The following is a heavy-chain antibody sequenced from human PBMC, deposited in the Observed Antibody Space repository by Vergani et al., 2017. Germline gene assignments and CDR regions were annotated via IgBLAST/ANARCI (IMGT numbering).Heavy chain of an antibody. D-gene: IGHD5-12*01. V-gene: IGHV3-9*01. Sequence: EVDLVESGGGLAQPGGSLRLSCEASGITFWKFGMHWVRQGPGKGLEGVAGLSWNSGAVEYADSVRGRFTISRDNAKNSLFLEMNSLRFEDTAVYFCTKGSVYYHDSAGHGYDPYTGFDLWGQGTLVTVSS. CDR2: LSWNSGAV. CDR1: GITFWKFG. CDR3: TKGSVYYHDSAGHGYDPYTGFDL. J-gene: IGHJ3*01.